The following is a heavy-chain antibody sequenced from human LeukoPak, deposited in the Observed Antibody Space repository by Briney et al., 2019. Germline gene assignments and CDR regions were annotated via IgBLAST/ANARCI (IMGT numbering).Heavy chain of an antibody. V-gene: IGHV4-34*01. CDR2: INHSGST. CDR1: GGSFSGYY. CDR3: ARSFRAETSYYYYMDV. J-gene: IGHJ6*03. Sequence: SETLSLTCAVYGGSFSGYYWSWIRQPPGKGLEWIGEINHSGSTNYNPSLKSRVTISVDTSKNQFSLKLSSVTAADTAVYYCARSFRAETSYYYYMDVWGKGTTVTVSS. D-gene: IGHD3-16*02.